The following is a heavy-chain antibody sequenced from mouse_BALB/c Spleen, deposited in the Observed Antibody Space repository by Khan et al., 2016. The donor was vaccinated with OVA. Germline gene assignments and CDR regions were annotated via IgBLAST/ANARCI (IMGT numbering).Heavy chain of an antibody. D-gene: IGHD3-2*01. J-gene: IGHJ3*01. CDR3: TRRGTARATLWFAY. CDR2: INPSNGGT. V-gene: IGHV1S81*02. CDR1: GYTFTSYY. Sequence: VQLQESGAELVKPGASVKLSCKASGYTFTSYYMYWLKQRPGQGLEWIGEINPSNGGTNFNEKFKSKATLTVDQSSSTAYMQLSSLPSEDYAVYDCTRRGTARATLWFAYWGQGTLVTVSA.